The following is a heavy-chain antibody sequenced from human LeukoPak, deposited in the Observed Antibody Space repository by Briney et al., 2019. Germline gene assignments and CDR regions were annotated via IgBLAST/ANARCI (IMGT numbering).Heavy chain of an antibody. D-gene: IGHD2-2*01. CDR1: GYSFTSYL. Sequence: GESLKISCKGSGYSFTSYLTGWLRQMPGKGLEWIGIIYPGDSDTRYSPSFQGQVTISADKSISTAYLQWSSLKASDTAMYYCATYCSSTSCSRANWFDPWGQGTLVTVSS. V-gene: IGHV5-51*01. J-gene: IGHJ5*02. CDR3: ATYCSSTSCSRANWFDP. CDR2: IYPGDSDT.